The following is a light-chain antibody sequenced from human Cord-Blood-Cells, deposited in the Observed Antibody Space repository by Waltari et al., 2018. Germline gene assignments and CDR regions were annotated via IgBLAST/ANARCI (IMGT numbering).Light chain of an antibody. V-gene: IGLV1-44*01. J-gene: IGLJ2*01. CDR2: SNN. CDR1: SSNIGSNT. CDR3: AVWDDSLNGVV. Sequence: QSVLTQPPSASGTPGQRVTISCSGSSSNIGSNTVNWYQQRPGPAPKLLIYSNNQRPSGVPDRFSGSKSGTSASLAISGLQSEDEADYYCAVWDDSLNGVVFGGGTKLTVL.